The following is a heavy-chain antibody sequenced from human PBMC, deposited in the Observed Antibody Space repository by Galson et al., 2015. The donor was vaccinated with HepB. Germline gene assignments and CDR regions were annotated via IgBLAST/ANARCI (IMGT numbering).Heavy chain of an antibody. D-gene: IGHD1-26*01. J-gene: IGHJ6*02. CDR3: AREATELLEYYYYGMDV. CDR2: IIPIFGTA. CDR1: GGTFSSYA. Sequence: SVKVSCKASGGTFSSYAISWVRQAPGQGLEWMGGIIPIFGTANYAQKFQGRVTITADESTSTAYMELSSLRSEDTAVYYCAREATELLEYYYYGMDVWGQGTTVTVSS. V-gene: IGHV1-69*13.